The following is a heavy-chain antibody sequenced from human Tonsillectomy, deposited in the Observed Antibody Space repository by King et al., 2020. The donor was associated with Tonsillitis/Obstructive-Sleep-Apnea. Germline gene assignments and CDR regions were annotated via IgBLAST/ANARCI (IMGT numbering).Heavy chain of an antibody. CDR1: GGSFSGYY. J-gene: IGHJ6*03. Sequence: VQLPQWGAGLLKPSETLSLTCAVYGGSFSGYYWSWIRQPPGKGLEWIGEINHSGSTNYNPSLKSRVTISVDTSKNQFSLKLSSVTAADTAVYYYARTRYYYGSGSYTYYYYYMDVWGKGTTVTVSS. D-gene: IGHD3-10*01. CDR2: INHSGST. V-gene: IGHV4-34*01. CDR3: ARTRYYYGSGSYTYYYYYMDV.